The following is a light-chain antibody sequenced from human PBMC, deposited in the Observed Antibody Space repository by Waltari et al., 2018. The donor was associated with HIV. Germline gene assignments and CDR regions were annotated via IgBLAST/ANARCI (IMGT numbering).Light chain of an antibody. CDR2: DNN. CDR3: QSYDSGLRV. V-gene: IGLV1-40*01. Sequence: QSVLTQPPSVSGAPGPRVTIPCTGSSSTIGAGSDVHWYQQLPGTAPKPLIYDNNNRPSGVPDRFSGSKSGTSASLAITGLQAEDEADYYCQSYDSGLRVFGGGTKLTVL. J-gene: IGLJ3*02. CDR1: SSTIGAGSD.